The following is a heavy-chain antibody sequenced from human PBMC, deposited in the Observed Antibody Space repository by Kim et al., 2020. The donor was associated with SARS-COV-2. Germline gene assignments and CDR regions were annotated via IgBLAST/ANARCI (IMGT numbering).Heavy chain of an antibody. D-gene: IGHD3-3*01. CDR3: ARELNFWYYMDV. Sequence: YVDSVKGRFTISRDNAKNSLYLQMNSLRAEDTAVYYCARELNFWYYMDVWGKGTTVTVSS. J-gene: IGHJ6*03. V-gene: IGHV3-7*01.